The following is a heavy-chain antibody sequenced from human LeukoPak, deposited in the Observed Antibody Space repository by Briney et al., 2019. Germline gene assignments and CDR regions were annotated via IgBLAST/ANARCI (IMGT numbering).Heavy chain of an antibody. D-gene: IGHD6-19*01. CDR1: GFTFSSHT. CDR3: ARCTIGDGSGWCTWFAP. V-gene: IGHV3-23*01. CDR2: IRGGGAP. Sequence: GGSLRLSCAASGFTFSSHTMNWVRQAPGKGLQWVSSIRGGGAPVYADSVKGRFTISRDDFKSTVFLQMDSLRSEDTAVYYCARCTIGDGSGWCTWFAPWGQGTLVTVSS. J-gene: IGHJ5*02.